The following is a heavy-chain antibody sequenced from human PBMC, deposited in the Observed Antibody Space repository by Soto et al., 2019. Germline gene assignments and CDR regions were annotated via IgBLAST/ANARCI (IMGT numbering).Heavy chain of an antibody. CDR2: IYHSGST. J-gene: IGHJ4*02. Sequence: SETLSLTCAVSGGSISSGGYPWSWIRQPPGKGLEWIGYIYHSGSTYYNPSLKSRVTISVDRSKNQFSLKLSSVTAADTAVYYCARDNSGFDYWGQGTLVTVSS. V-gene: IGHV4-30-2*01. CDR3: ARDNSGFDY. CDR1: GGSISSGGYP. D-gene: IGHD1-20*01.